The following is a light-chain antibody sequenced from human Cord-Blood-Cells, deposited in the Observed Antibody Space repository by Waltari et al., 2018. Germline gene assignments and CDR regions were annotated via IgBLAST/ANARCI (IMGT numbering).Light chain of an antibody. CDR1: SSDVGSYKL. Sequence: QSALTQPASVSGSPGQSITISCTGTSSDVGSYKLVSLYQQHPGKAPKLMIYEGSKRPSGVSTRVSGSKSGNPASLTISGLQAEDEADYYCCSYAGSSTWVFGGGTKLTVL. J-gene: IGLJ3*02. CDR2: EGS. V-gene: IGLV2-23*01. CDR3: CSYAGSSTWV.